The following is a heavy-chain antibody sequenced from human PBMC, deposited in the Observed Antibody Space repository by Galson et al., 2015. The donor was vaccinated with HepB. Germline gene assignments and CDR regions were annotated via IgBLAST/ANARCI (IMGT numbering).Heavy chain of an antibody. CDR3: ATSIVVVVAATSYNWFDP. Sequence: SVKVSCKVSGYTLTELSMHWVRQAPGKGLEWMGGFDPEDGETIYAQKFQGRVTMTEDTSTDTAYMELSSLRSEDAAVYYCATSIVVVVAATSYNWFDPWGQGTLVAVSS. CDR1: GYTLTELS. J-gene: IGHJ5*02. CDR2: FDPEDGET. D-gene: IGHD2-15*01. V-gene: IGHV1-24*01.